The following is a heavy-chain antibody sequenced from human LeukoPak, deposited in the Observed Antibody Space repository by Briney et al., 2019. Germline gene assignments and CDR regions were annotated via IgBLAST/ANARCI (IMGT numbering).Heavy chain of an antibody. D-gene: IGHD3-22*01. CDR3: AKRGTANYYDNSGYFWAGDY. CDR2: ISPSGSTV. Sequence: GGSLRLSCAASGFTFSSYDMKWVRQAPGKGLEWISYISPSGSTVYYADPVKGRFTISRDNAKNTLYLQMHSLRAEDTAVYYCAKRGTANYYDNSGYFWAGDYWGQGTLVTVSS. CDR1: GFTFSSYD. J-gene: IGHJ4*02. V-gene: IGHV3-48*03.